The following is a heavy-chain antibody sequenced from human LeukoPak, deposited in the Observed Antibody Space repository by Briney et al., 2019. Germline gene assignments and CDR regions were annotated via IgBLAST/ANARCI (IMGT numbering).Heavy chain of an antibody. V-gene: IGHV3-48*01. CDR3: ARGARATLGKDYYYGMDV. J-gene: IGHJ6*02. D-gene: IGHD2-15*01. CDR1: GFTFSSYA. CDR2: ISRSISTM. Sequence: GGSLRLSCAASGFTFSSYAMSWVRQAPGKGLEWISFISRSISTMYYADSVKGRFTISRDNAKNSVYLQMNSLRTEDTAVYYCARGARATLGKDYYYGMDVWGQGTTVTVSS.